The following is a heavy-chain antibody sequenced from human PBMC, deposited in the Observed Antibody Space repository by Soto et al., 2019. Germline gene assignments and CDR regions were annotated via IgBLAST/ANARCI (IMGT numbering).Heavy chain of an antibody. D-gene: IGHD3-16*01. J-gene: IGHJ5*02. CDR3: ANPILCPGGSGFAP. V-gene: IGHV3-23*01. CDR1: GFTFSSYA. Sequence: PGGSLRLSCAASGFTFSSYAMSWVRQAPGKGLEWVSAISGSGGSTYYADSVKGRFTISRDNSKNTLYLQMNSLRAEDTAVYYWANPILCPGGSGFAPGGQGTRATVPS. CDR2: ISGSGGST.